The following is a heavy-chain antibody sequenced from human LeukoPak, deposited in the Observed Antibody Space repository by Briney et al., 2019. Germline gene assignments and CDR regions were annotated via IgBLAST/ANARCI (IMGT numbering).Heavy chain of an antibody. D-gene: IGHD3-22*01. J-gene: IGHJ4*02. CDR3: AKLGGDSSPF. CDR2: ISGGGGT. Sequence: PGGSLRLSCGAAGFTLSSYGMSWVRQAPGKGLEWVSSISGGGGTYYADSVRGRFTISRDNSKNTLYLQMNSLRVEDTAGYYCAKLGGDSSPFWGQGALVTVSS. V-gene: IGHV3-23*01. CDR1: GFTLSSYG.